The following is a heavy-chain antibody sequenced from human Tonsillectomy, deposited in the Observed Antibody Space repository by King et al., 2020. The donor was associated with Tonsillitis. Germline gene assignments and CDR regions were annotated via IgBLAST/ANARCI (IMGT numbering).Heavy chain of an antibody. CDR2: IYTGGATT. CDR1: GFTFSSYA. J-gene: IGHJ3*01. V-gene: IGHV3-23*03. CDR3: AKLNDYGDSAGGSAAFDV. Sequence: VQLVESGEGLVEPGGSLRISCAASGFTFSSYAMNWVSQAPGKGLEWVSLIYTGGATTFYADSVKGRFTISRDNSKSTLYLQMNSLRAEDTALYYCAKLNDYGDSAGGSAAFDVWGPGTMVTVSS. D-gene: IGHD4-17*01.